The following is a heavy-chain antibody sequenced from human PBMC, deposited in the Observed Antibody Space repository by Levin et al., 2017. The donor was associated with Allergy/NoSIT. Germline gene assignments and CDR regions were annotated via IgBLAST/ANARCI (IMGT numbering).Heavy chain of an antibody. CDR2: INHSGTT. V-gene: IGHV4-34*01. J-gene: IGHJ6*02. CDR3: AGAFASAGTDSMYFYYYGVDV. CDR1: GGSFTSFY. Sequence: SETLSLTCGVYGGSFTSFYWSWIRQPPGKGLEWIGEINHSGTTKYSPSLKSRVTMSVDTSENQISLRLSSVTAADTAVYYCAGAFASAGTDSMYFYYYGVDVWGQGTTVTVSS. D-gene: IGHD6-13*01.